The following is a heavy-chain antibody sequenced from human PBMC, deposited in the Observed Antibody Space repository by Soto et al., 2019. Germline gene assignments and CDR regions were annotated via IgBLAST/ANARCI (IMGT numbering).Heavy chain of an antibody. J-gene: IGHJ4*02. D-gene: IGHD6-13*01. Sequence: PGGSLRLSCAASGFTFSSYGMHWVRQAPGKGLEWVAVISYDGSNKYYADSVKGRFTISRDNSKNTLYLQMNSLRAEDTAVYYCAVRPYTAAAGTGDYWGQGTLVTVSS. V-gene: IGHV3-30*03. CDR2: ISYDGSNK. CDR1: GFTFSSYG. CDR3: AVRPYTAAAGTGDY.